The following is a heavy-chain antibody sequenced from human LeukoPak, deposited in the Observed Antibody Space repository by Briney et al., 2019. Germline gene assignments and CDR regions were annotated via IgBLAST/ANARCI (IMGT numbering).Heavy chain of an antibody. J-gene: IGHJ5*02. Sequence: PGGSLRLSCAASGFTFDDYAMHWVRQAPGKGLEWVSGISWNSGSIGYADSVKGRFTISRDNSKNTLYLQMNSLRAEDTAVYYCAKVYDRVAVAVGFIDPWGQGTLVTVSS. CDR3: AKVYDRVAVAVGFIDP. CDR1: GFTFDDYA. CDR2: ISWNSGSI. V-gene: IGHV3-9*01. D-gene: IGHD6-19*01.